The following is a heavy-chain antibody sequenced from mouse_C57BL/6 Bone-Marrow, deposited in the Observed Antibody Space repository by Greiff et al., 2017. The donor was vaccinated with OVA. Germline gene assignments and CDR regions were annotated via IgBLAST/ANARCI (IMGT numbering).Heavy chain of an antibody. V-gene: IGHV1-55*01. J-gene: IGHJ1*03. CDR2: IYPGSGST. CDR1: GYTFTSYW. CDR3: ASHYYDSSPYWYFDV. Sequence: QVQLQQPGAELVKPGASVKMSCKASGYTFTSYWITWVKQRPGQGLEWIGDIYPGSGSTNYNEKFKSKATLTVDTSSSTAYMQLSSLTSEDSAVYYCASHYYDSSPYWYFDVWGTGTTVTVSS. D-gene: IGHD1-1*01.